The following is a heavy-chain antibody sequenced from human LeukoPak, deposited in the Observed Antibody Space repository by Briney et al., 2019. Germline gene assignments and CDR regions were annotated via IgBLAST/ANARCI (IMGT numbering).Heavy chain of an antibody. CDR1: GLSFSDSY. CDR3: ARDFDY. Sequence: GGSLRLSCVVSGLSFSDSYMTWIRQTPGMGLESLAYISGMGHDIYYADSVKGRFTISRDNAKNSLYLQMNSLRAEDTAAYYCARDFDYWGQGTLVTVSS. V-gene: IGHV3-11*04. CDR2: ISGMGHDI. J-gene: IGHJ4*02.